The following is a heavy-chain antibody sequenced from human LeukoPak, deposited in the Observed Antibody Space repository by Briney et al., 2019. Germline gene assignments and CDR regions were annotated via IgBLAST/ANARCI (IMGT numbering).Heavy chain of an antibody. J-gene: IGHJ4*02. V-gene: IGHV3-7*01. D-gene: IGHD3-10*01. CDR2: INQDGTEK. CDR1: GFTFTTYW. Sequence: GGSLRLSCAASGFTFTTYWMSWVRQLPGKGLEWVANINQDGTEKYYVDSVKGRFTISRDNAKNSLYLQMNSLRVEDTAIYYCVKVAKYYYGSETYFFEHWGQGTPVTASS. CDR3: VKVAKYYYGSETYFFEH.